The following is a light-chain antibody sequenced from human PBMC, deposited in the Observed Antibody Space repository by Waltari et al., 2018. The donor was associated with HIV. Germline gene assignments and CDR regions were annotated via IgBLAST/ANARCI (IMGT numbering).Light chain of an antibody. V-gene: IGLV2-14*01. J-gene: IGLJ1*01. CDR1: SSDIGHYKS. CDR2: EVS. CDR3: SSYISTTTL. Sequence: QSAPTQPASVSGSPGQSITISCTGASSDIGHYKSVSWYQQAPAKAPKLMIYEVSNRPSAVSNRFSGSKSGNTAALTISGLQAEDEADYYCSSYISTTTLFGTGTKVTVL.